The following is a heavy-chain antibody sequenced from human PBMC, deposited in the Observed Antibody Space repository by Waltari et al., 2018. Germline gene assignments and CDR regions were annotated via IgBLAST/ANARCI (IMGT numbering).Heavy chain of an antibody. J-gene: IGHJ4*02. CDR2: IYYSGST. D-gene: IGHD1-26*01. V-gene: IGHV4-59*11. Sequence: QVQLQESGPGLVKPSETLSLTCTVSGGSISSHYWSWIRQPPGKGLEWIGYIYYSGSTNYNPSLKSRVTISVDTSKNQFSLKLSSVTAADTAVYYCAALVGATPDDIDYWGQGTLVTVSS. CDR1: GGSISSHY. CDR3: AALVGATPDDIDY.